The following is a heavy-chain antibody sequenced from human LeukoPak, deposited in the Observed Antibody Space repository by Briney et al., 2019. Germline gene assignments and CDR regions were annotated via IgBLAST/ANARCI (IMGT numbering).Heavy chain of an antibody. CDR2: IYYSGST. J-gene: IGHJ4*02. D-gene: IGHD3-22*01. Sequence: SETLSLTCTVSGGSISSYYWSWIRQPPGKGLEWIGYIYYSGSTNYNPSLKSRVTISVDTSKNQFSLKLSSVTAADTAVYYCARDSGYYDSSGYYSQLGYFDYWGQGTLVTVSS. CDR1: GGSISSYY. V-gene: IGHV4-59*01. CDR3: ARDSGYYDSSGYYSQLGYFDY.